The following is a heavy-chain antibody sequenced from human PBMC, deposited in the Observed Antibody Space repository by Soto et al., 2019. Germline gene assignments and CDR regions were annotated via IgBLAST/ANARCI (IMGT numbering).Heavy chain of an antibody. CDR3: ARVRQGCSANNCYFDP. V-gene: IGHV4-4*02. Sequence: QVHLQESGPGLVAPSGTLSLTCTLSGGSVRAPDWWNWVRQSPDKGLEWIAEVHISGHSNYNPSLRSQVSMSIDSFKNQVYLQLNSVPAADTAIYYCARVRQGCSANNCYFDPWGQGTKVTISS. D-gene: IGHD1-1*01. CDR1: GGSVRAPDW. CDR2: VHISGHS. J-gene: IGHJ5*01.